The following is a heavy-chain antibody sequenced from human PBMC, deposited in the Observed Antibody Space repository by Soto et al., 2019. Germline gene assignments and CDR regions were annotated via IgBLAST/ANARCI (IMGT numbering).Heavy chain of an antibody. CDR1: GYTFTSYY. V-gene: IGHV1-46*01. CDR2: INPSGGST. Sequence: QVQLVQSGAEVKKPGASVKVSCKASGYTFTSYYMHWVRQAPGQGLEWMGIINPSGGSTSYAQKCEGRVTMTRDTSTSTVYMELSSLRSEDTAVYYCARASWGSGTTPSCVYWGQGTLVTVSS. D-gene: IGHD1-1*01. J-gene: IGHJ4*02. CDR3: ARASWGSGTTPSCVY.